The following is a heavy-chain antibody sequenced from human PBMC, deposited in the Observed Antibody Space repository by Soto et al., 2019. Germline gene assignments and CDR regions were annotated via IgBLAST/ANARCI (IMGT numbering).Heavy chain of an antibody. D-gene: IGHD6-19*01. J-gene: IGHJ6*03. V-gene: IGHV1-18*01. CDR1: GYSFTNYG. CDR2: ISAYNGNT. CDR3: ARDRGVAPPVAGNTHYYYYMDV. Sequence: QDQLVQSGVEVKKPGASVKVSCKASGYSFTNYGITWVRQAPGQGFEWMGWISAYNGNTNYAQKFQGRVTLTTDAYTSTASLELRSLRSDDTAVYYCARDRGVAPPVAGNTHYYYYMDVWGKGTTVTVSS.